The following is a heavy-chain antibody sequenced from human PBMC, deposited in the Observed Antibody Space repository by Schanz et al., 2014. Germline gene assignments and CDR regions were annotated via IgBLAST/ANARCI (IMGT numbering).Heavy chain of an antibody. CDR1: GFTFGDYA. V-gene: IGHV3-23*04. J-gene: IGHJ3*02. Sequence: EVQLVESGGGVVRPGGSLRLSCAASGFTFGDYAMTWVRQAPGKGLEWVSAISGSGGSTYYADSVKGRFTISRDNSKNTLYLQMNSLRAEDTAVYYCAKGRFGELSAFDIWGQGTMVTVSS. CDR3: AKGRFGELSAFDI. D-gene: IGHD3-10*01. CDR2: ISGSGGST.